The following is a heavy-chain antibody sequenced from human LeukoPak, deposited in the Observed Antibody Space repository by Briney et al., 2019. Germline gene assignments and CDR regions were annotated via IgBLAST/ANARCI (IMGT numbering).Heavy chain of an antibody. V-gene: IGHV1-18*01. CDR3: AREKWELWGLGTYYYYYMDV. J-gene: IGHJ6*03. D-gene: IGHD1-26*01. Sequence: GASVKVSCKASGYTFTSYGISWVRQAPGQGLEWMGWISAYNGNTNYAQKLQGRVTMTTDTSTSTAYMELRSLRSDDTAVYYCAREKWELWGLGTYYYYYMDVWGKGTTVTVSS. CDR1: GYTFTSYG. CDR2: ISAYNGNT.